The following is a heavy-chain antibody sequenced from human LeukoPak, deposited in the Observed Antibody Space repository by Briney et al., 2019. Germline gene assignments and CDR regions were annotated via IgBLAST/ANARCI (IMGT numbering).Heavy chain of an antibody. D-gene: IGHD3-10*01. Sequence: ASVKLSCKASGYTFTNYDINWVRQATGQGLEWMGWMNPNSGNTGYAQRFQGRVTMTRDTSTGTAYMDLSSLTSDDTAVYYCGRNPAASGSFEYWGQGTLVTVSS. V-gene: IGHV1-8*01. CDR1: GYTFTNYD. CDR2: MNPNSGNT. CDR3: GRNPAASGSFEY. J-gene: IGHJ4*02.